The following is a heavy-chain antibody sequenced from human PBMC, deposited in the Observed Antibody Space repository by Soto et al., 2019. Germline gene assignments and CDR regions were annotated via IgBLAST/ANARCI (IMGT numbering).Heavy chain of an antibody. J-gene: IGHJ5*02. CDR1: GYTFTSYA. CDR3: ARDKSSSWYWIDP. D-gene: IGHD6-13*01. V-gene: IGHV1-3*01. CDR2: INAGNGNT. Sequence: GASVKVSCKASGYTFTSYAMHWVRQAPGQRLEWMGWINAGNGNTKYSQKFQGRVTITRDTSASTAYMELSSLRSEDTAVYYCARDKSSSWYWIDPSGQGTLVTVST.